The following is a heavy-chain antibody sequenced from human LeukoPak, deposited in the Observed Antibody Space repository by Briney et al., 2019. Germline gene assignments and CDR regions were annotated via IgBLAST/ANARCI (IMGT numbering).Heavy chain of an antibody. CDR1: RFTFIRYG. CDR3: AKDSIMGAISARYFDY. D-gene: IGHD1-26*01. CDR2: ISGSGGST. V-gene: IGHV3-23*01. J-gene: IGHJ4*02. Sequence: GGSLRLSCAASRFTFIRYGMSWVRQAPGKGLEWVSTISGSGGSTYYADSVKGRFTISRDNSKNTLYLQMNSLRAEDTAVYYCAKDSIMGAISARYFDYWGQGTLVTVSS.